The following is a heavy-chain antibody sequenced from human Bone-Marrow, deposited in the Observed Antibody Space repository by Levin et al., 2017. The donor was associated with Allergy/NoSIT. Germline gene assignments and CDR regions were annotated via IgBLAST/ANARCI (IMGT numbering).Heavy chain of an antibody. V-gene: IGHV3-23*01. Sequence: GGSLRLSCAASGFTFSSYAMSWVRQAPGKGLEWVSAISGSGGSTYYADSVKGRFTISRDNSKNTLYLQMNSLRAEDTAVYYCAKDGGYSGYDLFGEPRVDYYYYGMDVWGQGTTVTVSS. CDR1: GFTFSSYA. CDR3: AKDGGYSGYDLFGEPRVDYYYYGMDV. J-gene: IGHJ6*02. D-gene: IGHD5-12*01. CDR2: ISGSGGST.